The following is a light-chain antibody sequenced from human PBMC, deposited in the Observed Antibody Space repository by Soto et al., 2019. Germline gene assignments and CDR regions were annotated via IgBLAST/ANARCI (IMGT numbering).Light chain of an antibody. CDR3: QQYGSAPFP. J-gene: IGKJ3*01. Sequence: EIVLTQSPGTLSLSPGARATLSCRASQSVASSHLAWYRQKPGQTPRLLIYDASSRATGIPDRISGSGSGTDFTLTISRLEPEDFAVDYFQQYGSAPFPFGPGTKVDIK. CDR2: DAS. CDR1: QSVASSH. V-gene: IGKV3-20*01.